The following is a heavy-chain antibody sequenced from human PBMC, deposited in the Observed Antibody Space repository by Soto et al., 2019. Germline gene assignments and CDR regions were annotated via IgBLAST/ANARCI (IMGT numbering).Heavy chain of an antibody. CDR2: INPSGGST. Sequence: ASVKVSCKASGYTFTSYYMHWVRQAPGQGLEWMGIINPSGGSTSYAQKFQGRVTMTRDTSTSTVYMELSSLRSEDTAVYYCAFRDGNFVLRPWRYSFYGMAAWGQATTVSGS. CDR1: GYTFTSYY. V-gene: IGHV1-46*01. CDR3: AFRDGNFVLRPWRYSFYGMAA. J-gene: IGHJ6*02. D-gene: IGHD2-15*01.